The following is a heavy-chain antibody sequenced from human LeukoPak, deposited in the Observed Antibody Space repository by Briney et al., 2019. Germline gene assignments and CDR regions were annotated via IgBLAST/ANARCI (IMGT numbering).Heavy chain of an antibody. V-gene: IGHV3-21*01. CDR1: GFTFSSYS. CDR2: ISSSSSYI. D-gene: IGHD3-3*01. Sequence: GGSLRLSCAASGFTFSSYSMTWVRQAPGKGLEWDSSISSSSSYIYYADSVKGRFTISRDNAKNSLYLQMNSLRAEDTAVYYCARGDYDFWSGYYPFDYWGQGTLVTVSS. J-gene: IGHJ4*02. CDR3: ARGDYDFWSGYYPFDY.